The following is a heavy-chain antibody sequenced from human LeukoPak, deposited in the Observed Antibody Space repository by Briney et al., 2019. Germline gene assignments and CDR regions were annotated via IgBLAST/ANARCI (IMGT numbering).Heavy chain of an antibody. CDR3: AKLWETESTYDS. V-gene: IGHV3-7*01. CDR2: IIPDGSEK. CDR1: GFTFSSHW. Sequence: PGGSLRLSCVASGFTFSSHWMSWVRQAPGKGLEWVASIIPDGSEKFYMDSVKGRFTISRDSDKNSLYLQMNSLRAEDTAIYYCAKLWETESTYDSWGQGTLVTVSS. D-gene: IGHD1-26*01. J-gene: IGHJ4*02.